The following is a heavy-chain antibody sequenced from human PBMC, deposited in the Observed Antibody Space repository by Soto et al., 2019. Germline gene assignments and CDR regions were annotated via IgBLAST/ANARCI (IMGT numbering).Heavy chain of an antibody. Sequence: ASGPTLVNPTQTLTPTCTFSGFSLSTSGVGVGWIRQPPGKALEWLALIYWDDDKRYSPSLKSRLTITKDTSKNQVVLTMTNMDPVDTATYYCAHRLPYSSSWLNWFDPWGQGTLVTVSS. CDR2: IYWDDDK. D-gene: IGHD6-13*01. V-gene: IGHV2-5*02. J-gene: IGHJ5*02. CDR1: GFSLSTSGVG. CDR3: AHRLPYSSSWLNWFDP.